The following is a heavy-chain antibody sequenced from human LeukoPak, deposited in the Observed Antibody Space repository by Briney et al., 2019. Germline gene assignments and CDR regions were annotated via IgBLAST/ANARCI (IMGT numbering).Heavy chain of an antibody. CDR1: IGSISTSNYY. Sequence: SETQSLPCTVSIGSISTSNYYWGWIRQPPGKGLGWIRKIFYRGRTDYNPSLRSRVNISVDTSKNMFSLRLSSVTAADTAVYYCARGGYCGGDCYFYYWGQGTLVTVSS. J-gene: IGHJ4*02. CDR3: ARGGYCGGDCYFYY. D-gene: IGHD2-21*02. V-gene: IGHV4-39*07. CDR2: IFYRGRT.